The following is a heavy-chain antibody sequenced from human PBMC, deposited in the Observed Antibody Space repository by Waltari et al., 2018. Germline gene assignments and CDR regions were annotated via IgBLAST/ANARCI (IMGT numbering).Heavy chain of an antibody. CDR2: IHYSGST. CDR1: GGAVSSPAYY. V-gene: IGHV4-39*07. CDR3: ASHLWYRDLSRVAFDF. Sequence: QLPLQESGPALVRPSETLSLSCTVSGGAVSSPAYYWSWVRQSPGKGLEWIETIHYSGSTSYNPSLKSRVTISIDTSKNQLSLELTSVTAADTAIYYCASHLWYRDLSRVAFDFWGQGTLVAVSS. J-gene: IGHJ4*02. D-gene: IGHD3-10*01.